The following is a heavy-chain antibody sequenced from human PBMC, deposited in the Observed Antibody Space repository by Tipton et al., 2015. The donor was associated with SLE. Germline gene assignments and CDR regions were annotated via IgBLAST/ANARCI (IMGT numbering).Heavy chain of an antibody. CDR1: GFTFSDHY. V-gene: IGHV3-72*01. CDR2: SRNKANIYTT. CDR3: ARARASTMAVGQRGWYFDY. J-gene: IGHJ4*02. D-gene: IGHD3-10*01. Sequence: SLRLSCAASGFTFSDHYMDWVRQAPGKGLEWVGRSRNKANIYTTEYAASVKGRFTISRDGSKNSLYLQMNSLRAEDTAVYYCARARASTMAVGQRGWYFDYWGQGTLVTVSS.